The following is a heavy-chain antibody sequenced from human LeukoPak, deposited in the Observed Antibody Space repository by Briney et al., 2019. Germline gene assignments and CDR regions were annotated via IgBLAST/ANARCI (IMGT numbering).Heavy chain of an antibody. Sequence: GSLRLSCTASEFTFGDYAMSWVRQAPGKGLEWVGFIRSKAYGGTTEYAASVKGRFTISRDDSKSIAYLQMNSLRTEDTAVYYCTRAPYSNYVNLDYWGQGTLVTVSS. CDR1: EFTFGDYA. V-gene: IGHV3-49*04. CDR2: IRSKAYGGTT. D-gene: IGHD4-11*01. J-gene: IGHJ4*02. CDR3: TRAPYSNYVNLDY.